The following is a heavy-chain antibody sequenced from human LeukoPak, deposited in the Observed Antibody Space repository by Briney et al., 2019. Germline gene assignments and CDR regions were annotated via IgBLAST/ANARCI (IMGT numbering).Heavy chain of an antibody. Sequence: GESLKISCKGSGYRFSTYWIAWVRQMPGKGLEWMGIIFPHDSDTRYSPSFQGQVTISADKSISTAYLQWNSLKASDTAMYYCARSGLLDYWGQGALVTVSS. CDR3: ARSGLLDY. J-gene: IGHJ4*02. CDR1: GYRFSTYW. V-gene: IGHV5-51*01. D-gene: IGHD3/OR15-3a*01. CDR2: IFPHDSDT.